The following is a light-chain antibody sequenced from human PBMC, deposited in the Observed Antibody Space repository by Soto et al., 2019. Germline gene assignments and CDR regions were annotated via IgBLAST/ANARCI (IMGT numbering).Light chain of an antibody. CDR2: DVS. CDR1: QSVSSY. Sequence: EIVMTQSPVTLSVSPGERATLSCRASQSVSSYLAWYQQKPGQAPRLLIYDVSSRATGVPSRFSGTGSETDFTLTISGLQSEDSAIYFCQQYNNWPFSFGPGTRLEIK. J-gene: IGKJ5*01. V-gene: IGKV3-15*01. CDR3: QQYNNWPFS.